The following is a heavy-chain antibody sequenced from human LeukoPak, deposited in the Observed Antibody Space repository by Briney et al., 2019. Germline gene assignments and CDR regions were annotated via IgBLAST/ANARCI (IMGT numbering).Heavy chain of an antibody. Sequence: SETLSLTCTVSGGSISSSSYYWGWIRQPPGKGLEWIGSIYYSGSTYYNPSLKSRVTISVDTSKNQFSLKLSSVTAADTAVYYCARLCNYDFWSGYYTGRDYWGQGTLVTVSS. J-gene: IGHJ4*02. V-gene: IGHV4-39*01. CDR2: IYYSGST. CDR3: ARLCNYDFWSGYYTGRDY. CDR1: GGSISSSSYY. D-gene: IGHD3-3*01.